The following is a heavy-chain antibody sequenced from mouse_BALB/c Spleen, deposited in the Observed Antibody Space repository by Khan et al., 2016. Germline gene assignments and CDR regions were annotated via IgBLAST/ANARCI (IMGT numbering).Heavy chain of an antibody. V-gene: IGHV4-1*02. D-gene: IGHD2-2*01. CDR2: INPDSSTI. CDR3: ARQGDYGYDVY. Sequence: EVQLQESGGGLVQPGGSLKLSCAASGFDFSRYWMSWVRQAPGKGLEWIGEINPDSSTINYTPSLKDQFIISRDNAKNTLYLQMSKVRSEDTALYYCARQGDYGYDVYWGQGTTLTVSS. CDR1: GFDFSRYW. J-gene: IGHJ2*01.